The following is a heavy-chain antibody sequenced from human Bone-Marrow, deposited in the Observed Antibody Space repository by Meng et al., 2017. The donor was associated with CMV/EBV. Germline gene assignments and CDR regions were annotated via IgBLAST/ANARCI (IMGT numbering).Heavy chain of an antibody. V-gene: IGHV4-59*01. CDR3: ARDNVVWFGDPGGMDV. D-gene: IGHD3-10*01. J-gene: IGHJ6*02. CDR2: IYYSGST. Sequence: SETLSLTCTVSGGSISSYYWSWIRQPPGKGLEWIGYIYYSGSTNYNPSLKGRVTISVDTSKNQFSLKLSSVTAADTAVYYCARDNVVWFGDPGGMDVWGQGATVTVSS. CDR1: GGSISSYY.